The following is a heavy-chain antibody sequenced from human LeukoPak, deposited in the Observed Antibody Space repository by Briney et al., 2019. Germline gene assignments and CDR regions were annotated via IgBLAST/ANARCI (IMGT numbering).Heavy chain of an antibody. Sequence: PETLSLTCTVSGGSISSSSYYWGWIRQPPGKGLEWIGSIYHSGSTYYNPSLKSRVTISVDTSKNQFSLKLSSVTAADTAVYYCARGLLRSGYDNFDYWGQGTLVTVSS. CDR3: ARGLLRSGYDNFDY. J-gene: IGHJ4*02. V-gene: IGHV4-39*07. D-gene: IGHD5-12*01. CDR1: GGSISSSSYY. CDR2: IYHSGST.